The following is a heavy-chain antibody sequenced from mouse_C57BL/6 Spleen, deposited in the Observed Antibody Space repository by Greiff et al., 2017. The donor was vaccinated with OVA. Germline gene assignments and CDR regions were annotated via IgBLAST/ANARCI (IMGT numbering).Heavy chain of an antibody. V-gene: IGHV3-6*01. D-gene: IGHD2-4*01. Sequence: EVKVEESGPGLVKPSQSLSLTCSVTGYSITSGYYWYWIRQFPGNKLGWRGYIRYDGSNNYNPSIKNRISITRDTSNNKLFLKLNSVTTEDSATYYCARDYDYDGGFAYWGQGTLVTVSA. CDR2: IRYDGSN. J-gene: IGHJ3*01. CDR1: GYSITSGYY. CDR3: ARDYDYDGGFAY.